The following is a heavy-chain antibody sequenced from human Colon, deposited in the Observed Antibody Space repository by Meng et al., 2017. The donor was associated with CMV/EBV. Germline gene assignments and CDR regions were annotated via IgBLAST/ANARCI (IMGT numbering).Heavy chain of an antibody. Sequence: QITLKESGPTLVKPPQTLPLTRTFSGSSLETYGVGVGWIRLPQGKAPEWVALIYWADDKRYNPSLENRLRIAKDTSKNQVVLTMTNMGPVDTAKYYCSRRRTSVPFDYWGQGILVTVSS. CDR1: GSSLETYGVG. J-gene: IGHJ4*02. CDR3: SRRRTSVPFDY. V-gene: IGHV2-5*02. CDR2: IYWADDK. D-gene: IGHD2-2*01.